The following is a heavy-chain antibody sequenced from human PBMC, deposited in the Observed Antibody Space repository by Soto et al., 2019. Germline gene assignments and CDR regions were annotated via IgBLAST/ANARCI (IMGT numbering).Heavy chain of an antibody. CDR2: ISAYNGNT. Sequence: ASVKVSCKASGYTFASYGISWVRQAPGQGLEWMGWISAYNGNTNYAQKLQGRVTMTTDTSTSTAYMELRSLRSDDTAVYYCARDAPSYDSSGYPTPSGYYYYGMDVWGQGTTVTVSS. CDR1: GYTFASYG. V-gene: IGHV1-18*04. D-gene: IGHD3-22*01. CDR3: ARDAPSYDSSGYPTPSGYYYYGMDV. J-gene: IGHJ6*02.